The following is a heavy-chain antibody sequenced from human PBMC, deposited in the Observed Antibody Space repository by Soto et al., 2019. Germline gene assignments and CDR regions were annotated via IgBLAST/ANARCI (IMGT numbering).Heavy chain of an antibody. CDR1: GLTISAYA. D-gene: IGHD1-1*01. CDR2: ISANGFDT. CDR3: AGGLRGWSEFLCLM. Sequence: DVQLLESGGRVVQPGGSLRLSCAVSGLTISAYAMSWVRQAPGKGLEWVAAISANGFDTDYADSVRGRFTISRDNSKNIVYLNMISLQADDTAISHCAGGLRGWSEFLCLMWGQGTMVIVSS. V-gene: IGHV3-23*01. J-gene: IGHJ4*02.